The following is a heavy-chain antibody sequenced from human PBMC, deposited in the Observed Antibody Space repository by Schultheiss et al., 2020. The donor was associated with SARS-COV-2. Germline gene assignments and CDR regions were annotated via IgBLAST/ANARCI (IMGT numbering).Heavy chain of an antibody. Sequence: GGSLRLSCAASGFTFASYTMTWVRQAPGKGLEWVSRINSDGSSTSYADSVKGRFTISRDNSKNTLYLQMNSLRAEDTAVYYCARDGYSQYYFDYWGQGTLVTVSS. CDR1: GFTFASYT. CDR2: INSDGSST. J-gene: IGHJ4*02. V-gene: IGHV3-74*01. CDR3: ARDGYSQYYFDY. D-gene: IGHD5-24*01.